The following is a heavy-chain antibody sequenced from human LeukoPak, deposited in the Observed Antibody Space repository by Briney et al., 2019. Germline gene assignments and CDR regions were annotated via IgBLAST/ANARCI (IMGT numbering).Heavy chain of an antibody. V-gene: IGHV3-53*04. CDR1: GFTVSSNY. CDR2: IYSGGST. D-gene: IGHD6-13*01. Sequence: GGSLRLSCAASGFTVSSNYMSWVRQAPGKGLEWVSVIYSGGSTYYADSVKGRFTISRHNSKNTLYLKMTSLRAEETAVYYCVSNSYGGYSSSWDAFDIWGQGTMVTVSS. CDR3: VSNSYGGYSSSWDAFDI. J-gene: IGHJ3*02.